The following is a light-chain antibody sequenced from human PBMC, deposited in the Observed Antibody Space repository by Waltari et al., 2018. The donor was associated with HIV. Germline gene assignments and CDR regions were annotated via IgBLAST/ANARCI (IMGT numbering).Light chain of an antibody. CDR1: QSFTNKY. Sequence: EVVLTQSPATLSLSPGDTATLSCGASQSFTNKYLAWFQKKPGLAPRLLIYDISSRATDIPDRFSGSGSGTDFTLTISRLEPEDFAVYYCHQYGSSPPFTFGGGTKVESK. J-gene: IGKJ4*01. CDR3: HQYGSSPPFT. CDR2: DIS. V-gene: IGKV3D-20*01.